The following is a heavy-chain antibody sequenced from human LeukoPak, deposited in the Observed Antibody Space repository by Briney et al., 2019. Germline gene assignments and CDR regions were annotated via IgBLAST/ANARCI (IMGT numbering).Heavy chain of an antibody. CDR3: AKGGDRSGSLGGNGMDV. V-gene: IGHV3-23*01. J-gene: IGHJ6*02. Sequence: GGSLRLSCAASGFTLSNYGMSWVRQARGKGPEWVSGMRGGGSIEYADSVKGRFTISRDNSKNTLYLEMNSLRAEDTAVYYCAKGGDRSGSLGGNGMDVWGQGTTVTVSS. D-gene: IGHD6-19*01. CDR2: MRGGGSI. CDR1: GFTLSNYG.